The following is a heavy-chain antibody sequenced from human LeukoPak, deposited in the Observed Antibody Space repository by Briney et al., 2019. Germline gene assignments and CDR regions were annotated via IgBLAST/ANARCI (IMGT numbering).Heavy chain of an antibody. J-gene: IGHJ4*02. V-gene: IGHV4-31*03. Sequence: PSETLSLTCTVSGGSISSGGYYWSWIRQHPGKGLEWIGYIYYSGSTYYNSSLKSRVAISVDTSKNQFSLRLSSVTAADTAVYYCARGGYSSGFYYFDYWGQGILVTVSS. CDR1: GGSISSGGYY. D-gene: IGHD2-15*01. CDR3: ARGGYSSGFYYFDY. CDR2: IYYSGST.